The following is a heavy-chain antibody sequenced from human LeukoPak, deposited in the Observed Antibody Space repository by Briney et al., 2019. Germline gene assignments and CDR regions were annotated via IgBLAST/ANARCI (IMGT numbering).Heavy chain of an antibody. V-gene: IGHV1-2*04. Sequence: APVKVSCKASGYTFTGYYMHWVRQAPGQGLEWMGWINPNSGGTNYAQKFQGWVTMTRDTSISTAYMELSRLRSDDTAVYYCARVPIAAADGYYYYGMDVWGQGTTVTVSS. CDR3: ARVPIAAADGYYYYGMDV. J-gene: IGHJ6*02. D-gene: IGHD6-13*01. CDR2: INPNSGGT. CDR1: GYTFTGYY.